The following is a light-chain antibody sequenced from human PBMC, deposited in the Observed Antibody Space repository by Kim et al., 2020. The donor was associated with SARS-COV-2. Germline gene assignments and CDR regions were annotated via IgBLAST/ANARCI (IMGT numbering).Light chain of an antibody. J-gene: IGLJ2*01. CDR3: QTWDTSTVV. CDR1: TLGDKY. CDR2: EDI. V-gene: IGLV3-1*01. Sequence: SYELTQPPSVSVSPGQTASITCSGETLGDKYTYWYQHQAGQSPVLVIYEDIKRPSGIPERFSGSNSGNTATLTISGTQAIDEADYYCQTWDTSTVVFGVG.